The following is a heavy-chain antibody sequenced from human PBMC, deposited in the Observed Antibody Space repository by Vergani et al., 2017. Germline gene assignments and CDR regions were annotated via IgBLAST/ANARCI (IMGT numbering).Heavy chain of an antibody. CDR3: ARYEYSSSLFDP. D-gene: IGHD6-6*01. J-gene: IGHJ5*02. CDR2: IYWNDDK. V-gene: IGHV2-5*01. CDR1: GFSLSTSGVG. Sequence: QVTLKESGPVLVKPTQTLTLTCTFSGFSLSTSGVGVGWIRQPPGKALEWLALIYWNDDKRYSPSLKSRLTITKDTSKNQVVLTMTNMDPVDTATYYCARYEYSSSLFDPWGQGTLVTVSS.